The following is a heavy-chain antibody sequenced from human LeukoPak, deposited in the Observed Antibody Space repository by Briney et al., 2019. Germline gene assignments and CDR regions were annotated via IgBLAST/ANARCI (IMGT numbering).Heavy chain of an antibody. CDR1: GFTFSSYS. CDR3: AKDVAVAGAEYFQH. J-gene: IGHJ1*01. V-gene: IGHV3-23*01. CDR2: ISGSGGST. Sequence: GGSLRLSCAASGFTFSSYSMNWVRQAPGKGLEWVSAISGSGGSTYYADSVKGRFTISRDNSKNTLYLQMNSLRAEDTAVYYCAKDVAVAGAEYFQHWGQGTLVTVSS. D-gene: IGHD6-19*01.